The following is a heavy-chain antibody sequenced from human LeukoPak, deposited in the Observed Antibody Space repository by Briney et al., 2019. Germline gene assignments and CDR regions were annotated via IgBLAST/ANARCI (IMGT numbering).Heavy chain of an antibody. J-gene: IGHJ6*02. D-gene: IGHD5-18*01. CDR1: GYTFTSYA. Sequence: EASVKVSCKASGYTFTSYAMNWVRQAPGQGLEWMGWINTNTGNPTYAQGFTGRFVSSLDTSVSTAYLQISSLKAEDTAVYYCARVQDTAMVPHYYGMDVWGQGTTVTVSS. V-gene: IGHV7-4-1*02. CDR3: ARVQDTAMVPHYYGMDV. CDR2: INTNTGNP.